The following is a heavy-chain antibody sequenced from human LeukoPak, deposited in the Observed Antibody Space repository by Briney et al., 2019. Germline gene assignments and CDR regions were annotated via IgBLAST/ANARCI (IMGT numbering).Heavy chain of an antibody. CDR2: IYYSGST. V-gene: IGHV4-30-4*01. Sequence: SQTLSLTCTVSGGSISSGDYYWSWIRQPPGKGLEWIGYIYYSGSTNYNPSLKSRVTISVDKSKNQFSLKLSSVTAADTAVYYCARSRDTVTLYYFDYWGQGTLVTVSS. CDR1: GGSISSGDYY. D-gene: IGHD4-17*01. CDR3: ARSRDTVTLYYFDY. J-gene: IGHJ4*02.